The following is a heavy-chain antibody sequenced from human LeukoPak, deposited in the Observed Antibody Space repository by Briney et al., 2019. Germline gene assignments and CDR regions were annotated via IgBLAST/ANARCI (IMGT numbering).Heavy chain of an antibody. D-gene: IGHD2-2*01. CDR2: IGGSGGSA. CDR3: AKDGDLEDIIVVPTAYPFDY. V-gene: IGHV3-23*01. CDR1: GFTFSNYA. J-gene: IGHJ4*02. Sequence: GGSLRLSCAASGFTFSNYAMSWVRQAPGKGLEWVSAIGGSGGSAYYVDSVKGRFTTSRDTSKNTVYLRMNSLRAEDAAVYYCAKDGDLEDIIVVPTAYPFDYWGQGTLVTVSS.